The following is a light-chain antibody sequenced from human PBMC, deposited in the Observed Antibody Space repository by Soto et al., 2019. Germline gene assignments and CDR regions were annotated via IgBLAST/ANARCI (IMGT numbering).Light chain of an antibody. J-gene: IGLJ1*01. CDR1: SSDVGAYIY. V-gene: IGLV2-14*03. CDR2: EVN. Sequence: QSVLTQPASVSGSPGQSITISCGGTSSDVGAYIYVSWYQQYPGKAPKLIIYEVNNRPSGVSDRFSGSKSGNTASLTISGLQAEDDGDYYCCSYAGTYTFFVFGTGTKVTVL. CDR3: CSYAGTYTFFV.